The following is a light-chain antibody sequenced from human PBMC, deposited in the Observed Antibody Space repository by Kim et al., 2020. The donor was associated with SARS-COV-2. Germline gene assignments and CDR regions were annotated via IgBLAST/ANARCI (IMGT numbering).Light chain of an antibody. Sequence: TLSCTGPTISVARSNYFSWYPLLPGTSPTLLISSVSTRPSGVPARFSGSKSGNTASLTISALQAEDEADSYCCSYAGSYTYNYVFGTGTKVTVL. CDR3: CSYAGSYTYNYV. CDR1: TISVARSNY. V-gene: IGLV2-11*01. J-gene: IGLJ1*01. CDR2: SVS.